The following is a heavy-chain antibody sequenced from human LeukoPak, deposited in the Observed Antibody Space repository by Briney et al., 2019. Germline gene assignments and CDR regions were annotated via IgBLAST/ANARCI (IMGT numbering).Heavy chain of an antibody. CDR2: IDWDDDK. CDR3: ARTLYYGSGSYYNQFGAFDI. CDR1: GFSLSTSGMC. V-gene: IGHV2-70*01. Sequence: SGPTLVNPPPTLTLTCTFSGFSLSTSGMCVSWIRQPPGKALEWLALIDWDDDKYYSTSLKTRLTISKDTSKNQVVLIMTNMDPVDTATYYCARTLYYGSGSYYNQFGAFDIWGQGTMVTVSS. J-gene: IGHJ3*02. D-gene: IGHD3-10*01.